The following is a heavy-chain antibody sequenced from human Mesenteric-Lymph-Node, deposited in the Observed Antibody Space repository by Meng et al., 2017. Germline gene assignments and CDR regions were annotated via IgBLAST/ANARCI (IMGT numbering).Heavy chain of an antibody. Sequence: DAGPGLVKPSGTLSPTCAVSGGSISSSNWWSWVRQPPGKGLEWIGKIYHSGITIYNPSLKSRVTMSVDNSKNQFSLKLNSMTAADTAVYYCARDPTGGEDHQRVWGQGTLVTVSS. J-gene: IGHJ4*02. CDR2: IYHSGIT. CDR3: ARDPTGGEDHQRV. CDR1: GGSISSSNW. D-gene: IGHD1-14*01. V-gene: IGHV4-4*02.